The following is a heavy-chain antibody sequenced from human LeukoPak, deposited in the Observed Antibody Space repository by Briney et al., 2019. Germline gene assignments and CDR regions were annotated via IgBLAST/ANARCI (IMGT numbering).Heavy chain of an antibody. CDR1: GGSISSSSYY. Sequence: SETLSLTCTVSGGSISSSSYYWGWIRQPPGKGLEWIGSIYYSGITYYNPSLKSRVTLSVDTSKKQFSLKLSSVTAADTAVYYCARLRGYSYGIVNWFDPWGQGTLVTVSS. CDR3: ARLRGYSYGIVNWFDP. CDR2: IYYSGIT. D-gene: IGHD5-18*01. V-gene: IGHV4-39*01. J-gene: IGHJ5*02.